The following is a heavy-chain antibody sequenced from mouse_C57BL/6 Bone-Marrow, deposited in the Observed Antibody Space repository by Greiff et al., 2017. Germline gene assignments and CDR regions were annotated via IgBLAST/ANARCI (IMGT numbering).Heavy chain of an antibody. CDR2: IYPSDSET. V-gene: IGHV1-52*01. Sequence: VQLQQPGAELVRPGSSVKLSCKASGYTFTSYWMHWVKQRPIQGLEWIGNIYPSDSETHYNQKFKDKATLTVDKSSSTAYMQLSSLTSEDSAVYYCARGDLIYYYGSSPDYWGQGTTLTVSS. CDR3: ARGDLIYYYGSSPDY. CDR1: GYTFTSYW. D-gene: IGHD1-1*01. J-gene: IGHJ2*01.